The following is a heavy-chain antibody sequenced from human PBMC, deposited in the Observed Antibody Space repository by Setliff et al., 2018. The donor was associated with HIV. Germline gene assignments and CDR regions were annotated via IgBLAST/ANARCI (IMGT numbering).Heavy chain of an antibody. CDR2: ITDSGST. V-gene: IGHV4-34*01. J-gene: IGHJ4*02. CDR1: GGSFSGYS. Sequence: LSLTCAVYGGSFSGYSWSWIRQPPGKGLEWIGEITDSGSTNYTPSLKSRVTISIDTSTNQFSLKLSSVTAADTAVYYCARSRGPWDSSHEPGSSWFDYWGQGTLVTVSS. D-gene: IGHD6-13*01. CDR3: ARSRGPWDSSHEPGSSWFDY.